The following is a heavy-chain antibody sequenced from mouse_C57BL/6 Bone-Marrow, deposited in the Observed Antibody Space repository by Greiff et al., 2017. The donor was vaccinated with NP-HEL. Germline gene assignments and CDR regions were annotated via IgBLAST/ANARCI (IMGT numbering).Heavy chain of an antibody. J-gene: IGHJ4*01. V-gene: IGHV1-42*01. CDR3: ARANNFPHGNYDAMDY. D-gene: IGHD2-1*01. Sequence: EVKLVESGPELVKPGASVKISCKASGYSFTGYYMNWVKQSPEKSLEWIGEINPSTGGTTYNQKFKAKATLTVDKSSSTAYMQLKSLTSEDSAVYYCARANNFPHGNYDAMDYWGQGTSVTVSS. CDR1: GYSFTGYY. CDR2: INPSTGGT.